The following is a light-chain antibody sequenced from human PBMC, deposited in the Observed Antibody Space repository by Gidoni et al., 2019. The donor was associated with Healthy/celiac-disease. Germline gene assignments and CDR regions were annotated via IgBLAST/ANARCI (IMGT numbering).Light chain of an antibody. CDR2: AAS. J-gene: IGKJ2*01. CDR1: QGISSY. V-gene: IGKV1-9*01. Sequence: DIQLTQSPSFLSASVGDRVTITCRASQGISSYLAWYQRKPGKAPKLLIYAASTLQSGVPSRFGGSGSGTEFTLTIGGLQPEELATYYCQQLNSYPRTFGQGTKLEIK. CDR3: QQLNSYPRT.